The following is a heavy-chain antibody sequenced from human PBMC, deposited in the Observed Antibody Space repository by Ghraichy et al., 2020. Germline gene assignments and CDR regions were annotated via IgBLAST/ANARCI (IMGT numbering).Heavy chain of an antibody. CDR2: IYYSGST. V-gene: IGHV4-59*01. Sequence: SETLSLTCTVSGGSISSYYWSWIRQPPGKGLEWIGYIYYSGSTNYNPSLKSRVTISVDTSKNQFSLKLSSVTAADTAVYYCARVVLPTHWYFDLWGRGTLVTVSS. CDR1: GGSISSYY. CDR3: ARVVLPTHWYFDL. J-gene: IGHJ2*01. D-gene: IGHD2-8*01.